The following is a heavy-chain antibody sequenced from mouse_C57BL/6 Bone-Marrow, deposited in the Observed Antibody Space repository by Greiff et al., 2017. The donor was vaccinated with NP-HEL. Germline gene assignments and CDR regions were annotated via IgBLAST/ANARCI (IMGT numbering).Heavy chain of an antibody. CDR2: ICYDGSN. V-gene: IGHV3-6*01. Sequence: EVKLVESGPGLVKPSQSLFLTCSATGYSFTSGYFWNWIRQFPGNKLEWMGYICYDGSNNSNPSLKNRLSITRDTSKNQFFLKLYSVTSEGTATCYCARENDGGIFYSMDYWGQGTSVTVSS. J-gene: IGHJ4*01. CDR3: ARENDGGIFYSMDY. D-gene: IGHD1-1*02. CDR1: GYSFTSGYF.